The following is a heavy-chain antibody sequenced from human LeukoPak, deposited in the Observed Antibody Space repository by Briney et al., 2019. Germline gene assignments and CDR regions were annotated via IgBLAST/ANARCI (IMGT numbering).Heavy chain of an antibody. D-gene: IGHD3-10*01. CDR3: ARDPLLLWFGELSKKDYYYGMDV. J-gene: IGHJ6*02. CDR1: GYTFTSYG. Sequence: ASVKVSCKASGYTFTSYGISWVRQAPGQGLEWMGWISAYNGNTNYAQKLQGRVTMTTDTSTSTAYMELRSLRSDDTAVYYCARDPLLLWFGELSKKDYYYGMDVWGRGTTVTVSS. V-gene: IGHV1-18*01. CDR2: ISAYNGNT.